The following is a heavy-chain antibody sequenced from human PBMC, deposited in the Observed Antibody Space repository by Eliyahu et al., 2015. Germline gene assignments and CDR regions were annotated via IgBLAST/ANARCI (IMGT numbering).Heavy chain of an antibody. Sequence: QLQLQESGPGLVKPSETLSLXCTVSGGSXSSSSYXWGWIRQPXGKGLEWIGSIYYSGSTYYNPSLKSRVTISVDTSKSQFSLKLSSVTAADTAVYYCARPYYYDSSGPRNSGCDYWGQGTLVTVSS. CDR1: GGSXSSSSYX. CDR2: IYYSGST. CDR3: ARPYYYDSSGPRNSGCDY. V-gene: IGHV4-39*01. J-gene: IGHJ4*02. D-gene: IGHD3-22*01.